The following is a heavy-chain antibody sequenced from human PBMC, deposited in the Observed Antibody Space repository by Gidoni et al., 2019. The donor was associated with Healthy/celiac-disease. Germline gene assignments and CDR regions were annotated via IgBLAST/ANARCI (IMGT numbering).Heavy chain of an antibody. CDR1: GYTLTGFF. J-gene: IGHJ4*02. V-gene: IGHV1-2*06. CDR2: INPNSGGT. Sequence: QVQLAQSGAEVKKPGASVKVSCKASGYTLTGFFTHWVRQAPGQGLEWMGRINPNSGGTNEAQKFQGRVTMTRDTSISTAYMGLSRLRSDDTAVYYCARKADYIWGSYRHEADFDYWGQGTLVTVSS. CDR3: ARKADYIWGSYRHEADFDY. D-gene: IGHD3-16*02.